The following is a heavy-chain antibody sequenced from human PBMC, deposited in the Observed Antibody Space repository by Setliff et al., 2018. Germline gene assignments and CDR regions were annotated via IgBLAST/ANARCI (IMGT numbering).Heavy chain of an antibody. CDR1: GASISSYY. V-gene: IGHV4-59*01. CDR2: IYYSGST. Sequence: SETLSLTCTAPGASISSYYWSWVRQSPGKGLEWIGYIYYSGSTNYNPSLKSRVTISVDTSKNQVSLKVRSLTAADTAVYYCARSFSRREKFLLDYWGQGALVTVSS. CDR3: ARSFSRREKFLLDY. J-gene: IGHJ4*02.